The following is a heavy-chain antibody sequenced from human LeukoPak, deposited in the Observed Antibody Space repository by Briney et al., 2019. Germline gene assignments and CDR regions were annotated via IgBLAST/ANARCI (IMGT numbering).Heavy chain of an antibody. Sequence: GGSLRLSCAASGFTFSSYSMNWVRQAPGKGLEWVSSISSSSSYIYYADSVKGRFTISRDNAKNSLYLQMNSLRAEDTAVYYCARALADFWSGYYYYYGMDVWGQGTTVTVSS. CDR1: GFTFSSYS. D-gene: IGHD3-3*01. CDR3: ARALADFWSGYYYYYGMDV. CDR2: ISSSSSYI. J-gene: IGHJ6*02. V-gene: IGHV3-21*04.